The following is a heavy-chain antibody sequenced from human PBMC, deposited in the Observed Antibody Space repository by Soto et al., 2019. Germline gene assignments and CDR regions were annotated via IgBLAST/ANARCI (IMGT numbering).Heavy chain of an antibody. CDR1: GFTFSSYW. V-gene: IGHV3-74*01. D-gene: IGHD3-16*01. CDR3: ARGGGLNWFLGP. CDR2: INSDGSST. J-gene: IGHJ2*01. Sequence: EVQLVESGGGLVQPGGSLRLSCAASGFTFSSYWMHWVRQAPGKGLVWVSRINSDGSSTSYADSVKGRFTISRDNAKNTLYLQMNRLRGEDTAVYYCARGGGLNWFLGPWGRGTLVTVSS.